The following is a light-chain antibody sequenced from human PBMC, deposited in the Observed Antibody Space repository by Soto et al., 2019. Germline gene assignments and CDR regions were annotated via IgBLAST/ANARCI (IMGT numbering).Light chain of an antibody. J-gene: IGKJ1*01. V-gene: IGKV3-15*01. Sequence: DIVMTQSPATLSVSPGERATLSCRASQNISTNVAWYQQKPGQAPRLLLLSASSRLSDIPARFSGSGSGTEVTLTIGGVQSEDVAVYYCHHFNTWPPKAFGQGTKVEFK. CDR2: SAS. CDR3: HHFNTWPPKA. CDR1: QNISTN.